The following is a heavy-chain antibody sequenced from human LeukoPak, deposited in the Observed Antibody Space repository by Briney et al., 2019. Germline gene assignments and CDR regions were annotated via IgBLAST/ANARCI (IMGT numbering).Heavy chain of an antibody. V-gene: IGHV3-33*01. CDR1: GFSFSNFG. CDR2: IWSDGKNK. CDR3: ARDQRVDYGDYGDYYYYYGMDV. Sequence: GRSLRLSCAASGFSFSNFGMHWVRQAPGKGLEWVSVIWSDGKNKFYADSVKGRFTIFRDNSKKTLDLQLNSLRAEDTALYYCARDQRVDYGDYGDYYYYYGMDVWGQGTTVTVSS. D-gene: IGHD4-17*01. J-gene: IGHJ6*02.